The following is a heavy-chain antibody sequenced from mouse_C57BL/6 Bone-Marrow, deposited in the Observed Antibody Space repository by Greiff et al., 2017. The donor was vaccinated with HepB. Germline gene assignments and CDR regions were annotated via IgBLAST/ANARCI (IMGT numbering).Heavy chain of an antibody. CDR3: ARRSGYPLDY. CDR1: GYTFTSYW. V-gene: IGHV1-52*01. D-gene: IGHD2-2*01. J-gene: IGHJ2*01. Sequence: QVHVKQPGAELVRPGSSVKLSCKASGYTFTSYWMHWVKQRPIQGLEWIGNIDPSDSETHYNQKFKDKATLTVDKSSSTAYMQLSSLTSEDSAVYYCARRSGYPLDYWGQGTTLTVSS. CDR2: IDPSDSET.